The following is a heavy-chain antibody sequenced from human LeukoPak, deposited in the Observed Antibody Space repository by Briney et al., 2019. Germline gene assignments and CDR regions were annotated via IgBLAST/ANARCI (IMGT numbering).Heavy chain of an antibody. J-gene: IGHJ6*02. CDR3: ARDPRAGNYYYYGMDV. CDR2: IKQDGSEK. Sequence: PGGSLRLSCAASGFTFSSYWMSWVRQAPGKGLEWVANIKQDGSEKYYVDSVKGRFTISRDSAKNSLYLQMNSLRAEDTAVYYCARDPRAGNYYYYGMDVWGQGTTVTVSS. CDR1: GFTFSSYW. D-gene: IGHD1-26*01. V-gene: IGHV3-7*01.